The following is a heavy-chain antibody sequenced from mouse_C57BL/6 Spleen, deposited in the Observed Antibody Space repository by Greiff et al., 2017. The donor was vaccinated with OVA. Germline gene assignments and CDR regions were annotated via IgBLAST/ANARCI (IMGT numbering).Heavy chain of an antibody. D-gene: IGHD2-1*01. CDR2: ISSGSSSI. V-gene: IGHV5-17*01. Sequence: EVKLVESGGGLVKPGGSLKLSCAASGFTFSDYGMHWVRQAPEQGLEWVAYISSGSSSIYYAATVKGRFTISRDTAKNTLFLQMTRLRSEDTAMYYCARSGGNYYYAMDYGGQGTSVTVSS. CDR1: GFTFSDYG. CDR3: ARSGGNYYYAMDY. J-gene: IGHJ4*01.